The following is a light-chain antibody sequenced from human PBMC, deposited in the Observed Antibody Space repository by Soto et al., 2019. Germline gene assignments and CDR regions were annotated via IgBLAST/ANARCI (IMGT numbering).Light chain of an antibody. J-gene: IGKJ1*01. V-gene: IGKV3-20*01. CDR3: LQYGGSPRT. CDR2: GAS. CDR1: QSVSDY. Sequence: ETVLTRSPARLSLSPGERATLSCRAGQSVSDYLAWYQQKSGQSPRLLIYGASSRDTGIPDRFSGSGSGTDFTLTITRLEPEDFSVYFCLQYGGSPRTFGQGTKVDIK.